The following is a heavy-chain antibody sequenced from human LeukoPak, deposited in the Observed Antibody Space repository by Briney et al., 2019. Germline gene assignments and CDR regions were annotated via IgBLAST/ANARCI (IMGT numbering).Heavy chain of an antibody. CDR1: GFTFSSYA. Sequence: SGGSLRLSCAASGFTFSSYAMHWVRQAPGKGLEFVSGFSTNGDITYHANSVKGRFTISRDNSKNTLYLQMGSLRAEDMAVYYCARYADAFDIWGQGTMVTVSS. CDR2: FSTNGDIT. D-gene: IGHD2-2*01. J-gene: IGHJ3*02. CDR3: ARYADAFDI. V-gene: IGHV3-64*01.